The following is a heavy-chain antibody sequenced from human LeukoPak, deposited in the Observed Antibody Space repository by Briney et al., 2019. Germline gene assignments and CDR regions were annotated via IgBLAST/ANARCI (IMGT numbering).Heavy chain of an antibody. D-gene: IGHD3-9*01. J-gene: IGHJ4*02. CDR3: ARGDILTGPYYFDY. Sequence: GGSLRLSCAASGFTFSNYAMHWVRQAPGKGLEWVAVISFDGSTKYYADSVRGRFTISRDNSKNTLYLQINSLRPEDTAVYYCARGDILTGPYYFDYWGQGTLVTVSS. V-gene: IGHV3-30-3*01. CDR1: GFTFSNYA. CDR2: ISFDGSTK.